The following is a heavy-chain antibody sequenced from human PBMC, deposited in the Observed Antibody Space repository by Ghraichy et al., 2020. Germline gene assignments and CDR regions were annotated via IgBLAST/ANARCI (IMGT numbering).Heavy chain of an antibody. Sequence: SQTLSLTCTVSGGSISSSSYYWGWIRQPPGKGLEWIGSIYYSGSTYYNPSLKSRVTISVDTSKNQFSLKLSSVTAADTAVYYCARHIVGATTDYYGMDVWGQGTTVTVSS. J-gene: IGHJ6*02. V-gene: IGHV4-39*01. CDR3: ARHIVGATTDYYGMDV. D-gene: IGHD1-26*01. CDR2: IYYSGST. CDR1: GGSISSSSYY.